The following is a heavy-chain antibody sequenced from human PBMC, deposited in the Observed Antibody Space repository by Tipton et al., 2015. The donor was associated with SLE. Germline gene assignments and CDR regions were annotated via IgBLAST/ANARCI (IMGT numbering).Heavy chain of an antibody. CDR1: GGSISSSGYY. CDR2: IYYSGST. V-gene: IGHV4-61*08. Sequence: TLSLTCTVSGGSISSSGYYWGWIRQPPGKGLEWIGYIYYSGSTNYNPSLKSRVTISVDTSKNQFSLKLSSVTAADTAVYYCARGGPDSSGDDYWGQGTLVTVSS. CDR3: ARGGPDSSGDDY. J-gene: IGHJ4*02. D-gene: IGHD3-22*01.